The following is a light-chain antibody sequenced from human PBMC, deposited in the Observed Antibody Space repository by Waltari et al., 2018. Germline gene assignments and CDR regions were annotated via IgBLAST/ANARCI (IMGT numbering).Light chain of an antibody. CDR3: QQSYSTPQYT. V-gene: IGKV1-39*01. J-gene: IGKJ2*01. CDR1: QSISSY. CDR2: AAS. Sequence: DIQMTQSPSSLSASVGDRVTITCRASQSISSYLNWYQQKPWKAPKHLVYAASSLQSGVPSRFSGSGSGTDVTLTISSLQPEDFATYYCQQSYSTPQYTFGQGTKLEIK.